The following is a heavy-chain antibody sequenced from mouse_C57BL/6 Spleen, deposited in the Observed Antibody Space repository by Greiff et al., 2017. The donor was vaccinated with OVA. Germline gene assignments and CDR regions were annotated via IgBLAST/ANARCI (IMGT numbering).Heavy chain of an antibody. J-gene: IGHJ4*01. D-gene: IGHD3-2*02. CDR2: IYPGSGST. CDR3: ARPAQATSYAMDY. CDR1: GYTFTSYW. Sequence: QVQLQQPGAELVKPGASVKMSCKASGYTFTSYWITWVKQRPGKGLEWIGDIYPGSGSTNYNEKFKSKATLTVDTSSSTAYMQLSSLTSEDSAVYYCARPAQATSYAMDYWGQGTSVTVSS. V-gene: IGHV1-55*01.